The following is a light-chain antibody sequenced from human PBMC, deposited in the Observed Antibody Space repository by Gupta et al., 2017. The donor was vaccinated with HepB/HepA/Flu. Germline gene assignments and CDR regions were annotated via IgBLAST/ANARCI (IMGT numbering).Light chain of an antibody. V-gene: IGLV1-47*01. CDR1: RSNIGRNY. Sequence: QSVLTQPPSASGTPGQRVIISCSGSRSNIGRNYVYWYQQLPGTAPKLLIYRNNQRPSGVPDRFSGPKSGTSASLAISGLRSEDEADYYCAAWDDSLSGVVFGGGTKLTVL. CDR3: AAWDDSLSGVV. J-gene: IGLJ2*01. CDR2: RNN.